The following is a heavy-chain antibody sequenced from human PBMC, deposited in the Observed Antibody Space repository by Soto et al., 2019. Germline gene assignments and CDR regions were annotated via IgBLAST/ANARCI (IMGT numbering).Heavy chain of an antibody. CDR3: ARHGLTELDDMTRQYYYYGMDV. Sequence: GESLKISCKGSGHSFTSYWISWVRQMPGKGLEWMGRIDPSDSYTNYSPSFQGHVTISADKSISTAYLQWSSLKASDTAMYYCARHGLTELDDMTRQYYYYGMDVWGQGTTVTVSS. V-gene: IGHV5-10-1*01. J-gene: IGHJ6*02. D-gene: IGHD1-26*01. CDR1: GHSFTSYW. CDR2: IDPSDSYT.